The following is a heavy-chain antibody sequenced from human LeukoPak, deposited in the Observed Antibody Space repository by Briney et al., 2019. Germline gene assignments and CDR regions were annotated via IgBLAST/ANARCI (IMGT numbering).Heavy chain of an antibody. CDR2: ISGSGGST. D-gene: IGHD6-6*01. CDR3: AKGSSGGRPYYFDY. CDR1: GFTFSSYA. J-gene: IGHJ4*02. V-gene: IGHV3-23*01. Sequence: RAGGSLRLSCAASGFTFSSYAMTWVRQAPGKGLEWVSAISGSGGSTYYADSVKGRLTISRDNSNNTLYLQMNSLRAEDTAVYYCAKGSSGGRPYYFDYWGQGTLVTVSS.